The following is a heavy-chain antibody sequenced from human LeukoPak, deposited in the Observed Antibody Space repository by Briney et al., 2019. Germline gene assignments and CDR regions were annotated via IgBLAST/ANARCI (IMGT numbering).Heavy chain of an antibody. CDR3: ARSGTSYSYYLDH. D-gene: IGHD2-15*01. V-gene: IGHV3-23*01. CDR2: ISGSGVST. Sequence: PGGSLRLSCAASGFTFGNYAMTWVRQAPGKGLEWVSGISGSGVSTYYADSVKGRFTISRDNSKNTLFLQMDSLRAEDTAVYYCARSGTSYSYYLDHWGQGTLVTVSS. CDR1: GFTFGNYA. J-gene: IGHJ4*02.